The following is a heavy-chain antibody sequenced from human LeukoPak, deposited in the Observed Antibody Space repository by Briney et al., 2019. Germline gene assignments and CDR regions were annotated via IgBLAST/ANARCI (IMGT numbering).Heavy chain of an antibody. D-gene: IGHD3-10*01. J-gene: IGHJ5*02. V-gene: IGHV3-9*01. CDR3: AKDKDGSGSYGGNWFDP. CDR1: GFTFDDYA. Sequence: SGGSLRLSCAASGFTFDDYAMHWVRQAPGKGLEWVSGISWNSGSIGYADSVKGRFTISRDNAKNSLYLQMNSLRAEDTALYYCAKDKDGSGSYGGNWFDPWGQGTLVTVSS. CDR2: ISWNSGSI.